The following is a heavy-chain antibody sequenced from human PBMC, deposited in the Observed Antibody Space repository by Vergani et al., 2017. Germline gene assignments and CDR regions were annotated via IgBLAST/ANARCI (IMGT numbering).Heavy chain of an antibody. V-gene: IGHV3-21*01. J-gene: IGHJ4*02. D-gene: IGHD3-10*01. CDR1: GFTFSSYS. Sequence: EVQLVESGGGLVKPGGSLRLSCAASGFTFSSYSMNWVRQAPGKGLEWVSSISSSSSYIYYADSVKGRFTISRDNAKNSLYLQMNSLRAEDTAVYYCARYPPYYYGSGSYYPDYWGQGTLVTVSS. CDR3: ARYPPYYYGSGSYYPDY. CDR2: ISSSSSYI.